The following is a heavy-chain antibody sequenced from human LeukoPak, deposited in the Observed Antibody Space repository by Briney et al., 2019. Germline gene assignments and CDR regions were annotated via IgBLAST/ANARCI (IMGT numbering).Heavy chain of an antibody. Sequence: GASVKVSCKASGDTFSSYAISWVRQAPGQGLEWMGGIIPIFGTANYAQKFQGRVTITADESTSTAYMELSSLRSEDTAVYYCARDLNYYDSSGSPGFQHWGQGTLVTVSS. D-gene: IGHD3-22*01. CDR3: ARDLNYYDSSGSPGFQH. CDR2: IIPIFGTA. J-gene: IGHJ1*01. V-gene: IGHV1-69*13. CDR1: GDTFSSYA.